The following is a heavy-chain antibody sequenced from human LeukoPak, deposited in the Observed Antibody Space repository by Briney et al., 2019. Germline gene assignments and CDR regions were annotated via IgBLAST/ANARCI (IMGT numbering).Heavy chain of an antibody. Sequence: PGGSLRLSCAASGFTFSNYAMSWVRQAPGKGLEWVSSIGGSDGRTYYAESVQGRFTISRDNSKKTLYLQMNSLRAEDTAVYYCARSTGGSYYHWGQGTLVTVSS. V-gene: IGHV3-23*01. CDR1: GFTFSNYA. CDR2: IGGSDGRT. D-gene: IGHD1-26*01. CDR3: ARSTGGSYYH. J-gene: IGHJ5*02.